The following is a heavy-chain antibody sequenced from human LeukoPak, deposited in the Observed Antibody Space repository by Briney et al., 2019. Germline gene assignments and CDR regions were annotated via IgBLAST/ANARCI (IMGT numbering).Heavy chain of an antibody. D-gene: IGHD3-22*01. V-gene: IGHV3-23*01. CDR1: GFTFSSYA. Sequence: GGSLRLSCAASGFTFSSYAMSWVRQAPGKGLEWVSAISGSGGSTYYADSVKGRFTISRDNSKNTLYLQMNSLRAEDTAVYYCVKDGVKYYYDSSGQFYWGQGTLVTVSS. CDR2: ISGSGGST. J-gene: IGHJ4*02. CDR3: VKDGVKYYYDSSGQFY.